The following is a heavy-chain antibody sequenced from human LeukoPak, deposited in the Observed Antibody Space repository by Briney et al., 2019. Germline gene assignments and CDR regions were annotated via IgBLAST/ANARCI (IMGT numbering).Heavy chain of an antibody. V-gene: IGHV3-23*01. Sequence: GGSLRLSCAASGFTFSSYAMSWVRQAPGKGLEWVSSISAGGGSTNYADSVKGRFTISRDNSKNTLYLQMNSLRAEDTAVYYCAKESSGWYSFGYFDYWGQGTLVTVSS. J-gene: IGHJ4*02. CDR2: ISAGGGST. CDR3: AKESSGWYSFGYFDY. D-gene: IGHD6-19*01. CDR1: GFTFSSYA.